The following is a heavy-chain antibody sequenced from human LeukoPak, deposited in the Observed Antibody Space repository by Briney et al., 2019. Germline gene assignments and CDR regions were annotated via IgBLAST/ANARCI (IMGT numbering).Heavy chain of an antibody. Sequence: ASVKVSCKASGYTFTSYYMHWVRQAPGQGLEWMGWINPNSDDTNYAQKFQGRVTMTRDTSISTAYMELSRLRSDDTAVYYCARHKTLYDFWSGYFTQPYNWFDPWGQGTLVTVSS. CDR1: GYTFTSYY. J-gene: IGHJ5*02. V-gene: IGHV1-2*02. D-gene: IGHD3-3*01. CDR2: INPNSDDT. CDR3: ARHKTLYDFWSGYFTQPYNWFDP.